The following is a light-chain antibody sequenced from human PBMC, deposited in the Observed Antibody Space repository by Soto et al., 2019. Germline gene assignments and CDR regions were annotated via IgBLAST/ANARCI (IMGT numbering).Light chain of an antibody. Sequence: QLVLTQSPSASASLGASVKLTCTLSSGHSSYAIAWHQQQSEKGPRYLMKLSSDGSHSKGDGIPDRFSGSSSGAERYLTISSLQSEDEADYYCQTWDTGARVVFGGGTKLTV. V-gene: IGLV4-69*01. CDR2: LSSDGSH. J-gene: IGLJ2*01. CDR1: SGHSSYA. CDR3: QTWDTGARVV.